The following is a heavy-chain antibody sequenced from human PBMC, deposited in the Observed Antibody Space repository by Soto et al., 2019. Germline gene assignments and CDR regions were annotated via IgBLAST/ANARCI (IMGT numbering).Heavy chain of an antibody. CDR1: GYTFTSHG. Sequence: QVELVQSGGEVKKPGASVKVSCKASGYTFTSHGISWVRQAPGQTLEWVGWINPNNDNSISAQKFQDTVTLTTDKSTSTVYIELRSQTSDDTAFYYWATTPPYSRLRDHWRQGTRVTVAS. V-gene: IGHV1-18*04. J-gene: IGHJ4*02. CDR3: ATTPPYSRLRDH. D-gene: IGHD3-22*01. CDR2: INPNNDNS.